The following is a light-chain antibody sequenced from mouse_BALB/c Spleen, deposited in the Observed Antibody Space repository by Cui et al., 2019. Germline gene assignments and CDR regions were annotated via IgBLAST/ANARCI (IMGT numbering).Light chain of an antibody. J-gene: IGKJ5*01. V-gene: IGKV4-68*01. Sequence: QLVLTQSLALMSASPGEKVTMTNRASSSVSYMYWDQQKPRSSPKPWIYLTSNLASGVPARFSGSGSGTSYSLTISSMEAEDAATYYCQQWSSNPPTFGAGTKLELK. CDR3: QQWSSNPPT. CDR1: SSVSY. CDR2: LTS.